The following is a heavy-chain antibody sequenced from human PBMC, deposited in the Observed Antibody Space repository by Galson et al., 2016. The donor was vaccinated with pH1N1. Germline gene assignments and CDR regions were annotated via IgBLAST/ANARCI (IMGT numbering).Heavy chain of an antibody. CDR3: AHAEGGGYDSEGIFYYFYGMDV. V-gene: IGHV2-5*02. CDR2: IYWDDDK. D-gene: IGHD5-12*01. J-gene: IGHJ6*02. Sequence: ALVKPTQTLTLTCTFSGFSLSTSGVGVGWIRQPPGKALEWLALIYWDDDKRYSPSLKSRLHITQDTSKNQVVLTMTNMDPLDTATYYCAHAEGGGYDSEGIFYYFYGMDVWGQGTTVTVSS. CDR1: GFSLSTSGVG.